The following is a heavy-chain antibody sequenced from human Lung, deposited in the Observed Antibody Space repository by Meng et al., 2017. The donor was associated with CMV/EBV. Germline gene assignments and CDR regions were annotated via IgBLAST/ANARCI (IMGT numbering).Heavy chain of an antibody. Sequence: SXAASGFTFRSFAMHWVRQAPGKGLEWVAVMSYDGGNKYYADSVMGRFTISRDNSKSALYLQMNSLRVEDTAVYYCAKAHEILGSCSLTSCYWGVDYWGQGTLVTVSS. CDR3: AKAHEILGSCSLTSCYWGVDY. V-gene: IGHV3-30-3*01. D-gene: IGHD2-2*01. CDR2: MSYDGGNK. CDR1: GFTFRSFA. J-gene: IGHJ4*02.